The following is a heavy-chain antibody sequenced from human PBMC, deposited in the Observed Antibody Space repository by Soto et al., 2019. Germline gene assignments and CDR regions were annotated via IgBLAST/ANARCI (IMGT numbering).Heavy chain of an antibody. CDR2: ITDSGGST. D-gene: IGHD2-21*02. Sequence: EVHLLESGGGLVQPGGSLRLSCAASGFTFSSYGMSWVRQGLGKGLEWVSGITDSGGSTYYADSVKGRFTISRDNSKNTLYLQMNSLRAEDTAVYYCAKDRRLTALGGQGTLVTVSS. CDR1: GFTFSSYG. CDR3: AKDRRLTAL. V-gene: IGHV3-23*01. J-gene: IGHJ4*02.